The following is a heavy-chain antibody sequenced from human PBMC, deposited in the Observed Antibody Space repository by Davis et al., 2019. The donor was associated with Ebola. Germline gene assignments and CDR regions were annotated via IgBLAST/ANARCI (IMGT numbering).Heavy chain of an antibody. CDR2: IYYSGST. Sequence: MPSETLSLTCTVSGGSISSSSYYWGWIRQPPGKGLEWIGSIYYSGSTYYNPSLKSRVTISVDTSKNQFSLKLSSVTAADTAVYYCARQGHSSGWSWFDPWGQGTLVTVSS. V-gene: IGHV4-39*01. CDR1: GGSISSSSYY. J-gene: IGHJ5*02. D-gene: IGHD6-19*01. CDR3: ARQGHSSGWSWFDP.